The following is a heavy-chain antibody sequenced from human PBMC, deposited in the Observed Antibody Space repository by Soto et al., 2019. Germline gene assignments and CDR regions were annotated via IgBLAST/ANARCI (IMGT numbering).Heavy chain of an antibody. D-gene: IGHD3-10*01. CDR3: ARFYCSGSNQHLDY. V-gene: IGHV4-61*01. Sequence: SETLAVTWTVSGGSLNNEYKYWSGVRQPPGKRLEWIGLIYYSGGTNYNPSLQSRVTMSIDTSKNQFSLNLNSVTAADTAVYYCARFYCSGSNQHLDYCGQGAMLAVSS. J-gene: IGHJ4*02. CDR2: IYYSGGT. CDR1: GGSLNNEYKY.